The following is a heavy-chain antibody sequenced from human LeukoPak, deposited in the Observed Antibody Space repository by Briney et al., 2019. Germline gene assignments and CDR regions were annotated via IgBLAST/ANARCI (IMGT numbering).Heavy chain of an antibody. V-gene: IGHV3-30*18. CDR3: AKDPGYSYGHFDY. J-gene: IGHJ4*02. D-gene: IGHD5-18*01. Sequence: GRSLRLSCAASGFTFSSYGMHWVRQAPGKGLEWVAVISYDGSNKYYADSMKGRFTISRDNSKNTLYLQMNSLRAEDTAVYYCAKDPGYSYGHFDYWGQGTLVTVSS. CDR1: GFTFSSYG. CDR2: ISYDGSNK.